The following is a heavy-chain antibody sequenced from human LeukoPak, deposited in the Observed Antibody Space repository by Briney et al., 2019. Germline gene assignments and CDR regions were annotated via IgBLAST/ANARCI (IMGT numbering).Heavy chain of an antibody. CDR2: INHSGST. CDR1: GGSFSGYY. J-gene: IGHJ4*02. Sequence: SETLSLTCAVYGGSFSGYYWSWIRQPPGKGLEWIGEINHSGSTNYNPSLKSRVTISVDTSKNQFSLKLSSVTAADTAVYYCATLAAAGIRYYFDYWGQGTLVTVPS. D-gene: IGHD6-13*01. V-gene: IGHV4-34*01. CDR3: ATLAAAGIRYYFDY.